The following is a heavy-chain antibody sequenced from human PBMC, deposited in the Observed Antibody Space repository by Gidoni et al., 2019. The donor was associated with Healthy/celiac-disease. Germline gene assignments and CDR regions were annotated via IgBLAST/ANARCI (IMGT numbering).Heavy chain of an antibody. CDR3: AKGLYYGEY. J-gene: IGHJ4*02. V-gene: IGHV3-23*01. CDR1: GFTFSSYA. CDR2: TSGSGGST. Sequence: EVQLLESGGGLLQPGGSMRLSCAASGFTFSSYAMRWVRQAPGKGLEWVSATSGSGGSTYYADSVKVRFTISRDNSKNTLYLQMNSLRAEDTAVYYCAKGLYYGEYWGQGTLVTVSS.